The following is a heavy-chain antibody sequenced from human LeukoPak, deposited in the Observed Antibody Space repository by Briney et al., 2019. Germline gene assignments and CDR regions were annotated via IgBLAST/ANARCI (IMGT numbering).Heavy chain of an antibody. CDR2: IYYSGST. Sequence: PSETLSLTCTVSGGSLSSSSYYWGWIRQPPGKGLEWIGSIYYSGSTYYHPSLKSRVTISVDTSKNQFSLKLSSVTAADTAVYYCAAGGGPAAMYYYYYYGMDVWGQGTTATVSS. D-gene: IGHD2-2*01. CDR3: AAGGGPAAMYYYYYYGMDV. CDR1: GGSLSSSSYY. J-gene: IGHJ6*02. V-gene: IGHV4-39*01.